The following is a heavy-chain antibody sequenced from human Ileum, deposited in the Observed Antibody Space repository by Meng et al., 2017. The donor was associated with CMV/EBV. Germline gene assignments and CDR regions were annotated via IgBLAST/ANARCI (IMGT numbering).Heavy chain of an antibody. CDR3: VRLTGNSWLDY. CDR2: TYYRSKWFN. CDR1: GDSVSSTTVT. V-gene: IGHV6-1*01. J-gene: IGHJ4*02. Sequence: QGQLHQSGPGLVKTSQTLLLTCAISGDSVSSTTVTWNWIRQSPSRGLEWLGRTYYRSKWFNDYALSVRGRITINPDISKNQLSLQLNSVTPEDTAVYYCVRLTGNSWLDYWGRGTLVTVSS. D-gene: IGHD6-13*01.